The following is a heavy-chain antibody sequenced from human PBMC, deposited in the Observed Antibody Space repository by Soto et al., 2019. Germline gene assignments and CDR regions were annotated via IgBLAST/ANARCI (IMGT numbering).Heavy chain of an antibody. Sequence: GGSLRLSCAASGFTFSSYGMHWVRQAPGKGLEWVAVISYDGSNKYYADSVKGRFTISRDNSKNTLYLQMNSLRAEDTAVYYCAKDMALPIAVAGPLDYWGQGTLVTVSS. J-gene: IGHJ4*02. CDR2: ISYDGSNK. V-gene: IGHV3-30*18. CDR1: GFTFSSYG. D-gene: IGHD6-19*01. CDR3: AKDMALPIAVAGPLDY.